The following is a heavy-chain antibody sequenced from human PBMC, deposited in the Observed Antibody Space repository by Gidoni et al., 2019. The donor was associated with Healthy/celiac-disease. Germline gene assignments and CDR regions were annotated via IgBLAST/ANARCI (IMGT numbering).Heavy chain of an antibody. CDR1: GFTFRSYS. Sequence: EVQLVESGGGLVKPGGSLRPSCAASGFTFRSYSMNWVRQAPGKGLEWVSSISSSSSYIYYADSVKGRFTISRDNAKNSLYLQMNSLRAEDTAVYYCARDADYGDYQDFQHWGQGTLVTVSS. V-gene: IGHV3-21*01. CDR2: ISSSSSYI. D-gene: IGHD4-17*01. CDR3: ARDADYGDYQDFQH. J-gene: IGHJ1*01.